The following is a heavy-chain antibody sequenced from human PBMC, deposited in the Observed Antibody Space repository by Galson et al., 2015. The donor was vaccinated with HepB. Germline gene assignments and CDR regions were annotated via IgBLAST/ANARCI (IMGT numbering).Heavy chain of an antibody. CDR1: GFTFSNYA. Sequence: SLRLSCATSGFTFSNYAMSWVRQAPGKGLEWVSAISGSGGSTHYADSVKGRFTISRDNSKNTLYLQMNSLRAEDTAVYYCAKGLFENWRGDWGQGTLVTVSS. CDR3: AKGLFENWRGD. CDR2: ISGSGGST. V-gene: IGHV3-23*01. J-gene: IGHJ4*02. D-gene: IGHD3-3*01.